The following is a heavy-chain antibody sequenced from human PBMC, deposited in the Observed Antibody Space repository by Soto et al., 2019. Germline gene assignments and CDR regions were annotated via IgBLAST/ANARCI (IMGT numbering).Heavy chain of an antibody. D-gene: IGHD1-7*01. Sequence: SIMVSLSALGASCTSCGISLVPQTPGQGLEWMGWISAYNGNTNYAQKLQGRVTMTTDTSTSTAYMELRSLTSDDTAVYYCARAGASDWNYVSSSSWGQGTLVKVAS. CDR2: ISAYNGNT. J-gene: IGHJ4*02. V-gene: IGHV1-18*04. CDR1: GASCTSCG. CDR3: ARAGASDWNYVSSSS.